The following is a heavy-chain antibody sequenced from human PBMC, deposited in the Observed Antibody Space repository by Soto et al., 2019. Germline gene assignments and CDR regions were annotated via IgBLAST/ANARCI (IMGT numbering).Heavy chain of an antibody. J-gene: IGHJ4*02. CDR1: GYTFGGYG. Sequence: QVHLVQSGAEVKKPGASVKVSCKASGYTFGGYGVSWGRQAPGQGLEWMGWISGYNGNANYAQKFQGRVTMTTETSTSPAFMELRGLRSEDTAVYYSAGDPGAAPSRSLEYWGQRTLFTFS. D-gene: IGHD6-6*01. V-gene: IGHV1-18*01. CDR3: AGDPGAAPSRSLEY. CDR2: ISGYNGNA.